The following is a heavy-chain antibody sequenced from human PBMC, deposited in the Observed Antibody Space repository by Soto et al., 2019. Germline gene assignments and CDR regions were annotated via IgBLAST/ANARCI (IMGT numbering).Heavy chain of an antibody. J-gene: IGHJ6*02. Sequence: SETLSLTCTVSGGSISNYYWSWIRQPPGEGLEWIGYVSHSGTTNYTPSLRSRVTISVDTSENQFSLNLNSVTAADSAVYYCARDRFYNKYDGMEVWGQGTTVTVSS. CDR2: VSHSGTT. D-gene: IGHD4-4*01. V-gene: IGHV4-59*01. CDR1: GGSISNYY. CDR3: ARDRFYNKYDGMEV.